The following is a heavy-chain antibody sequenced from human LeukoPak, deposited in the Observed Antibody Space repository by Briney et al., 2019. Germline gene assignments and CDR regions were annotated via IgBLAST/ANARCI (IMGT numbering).Heavy chain of an antibody. Sequence: SETLSLTCTVSGGSITSSSSYWGWIRQPPGKGLEWIGSIYYSGSTYYNPSLKSRVTISVDTSKNQFSLKLSSVTAADTAVYYCARQEQQLVLRVGYFDYWGQGTLVTVSS. CDR2: IYYSGST. V-gene: IGHV4-39*01. CDR1: GGSITSSSSY. CDR3: ARQEQQLVLRVGYFDY. D-gene: IGHD6-13*01. J-gene: IGHJ4*02.